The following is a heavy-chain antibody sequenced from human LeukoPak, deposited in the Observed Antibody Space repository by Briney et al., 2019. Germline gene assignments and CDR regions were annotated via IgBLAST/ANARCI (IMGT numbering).Heavy chain of an antibody. D-gene: IGHD2-2*01. V-gene: IGHV3-20*04. Sequence: GGSLRLSCAASGFTFDDYGMSWVRQAPGKGLEWVSGINWNGGSTGYADSVKGRFTISRDNAKNSLYLQMNSLRAADTALYYCARVRDCSSTSCRRYCYYYFYMDVWGKGTTVTVSS. J-gene: IGHJ6*03. CDR3: ARVRDCSSTSCRRYCYYYFYMDV. CDR1: GFTFDDYG. CDR2: INWNGGST.